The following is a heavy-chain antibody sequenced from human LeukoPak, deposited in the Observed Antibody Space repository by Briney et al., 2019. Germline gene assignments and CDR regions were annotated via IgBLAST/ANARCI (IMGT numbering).Heavy chain of an antibody. D-gene: IGHD3-10*01. V-gene: IGHV1-2*02. J-gene: IGHJ4*02. CDR2: INPNSGGT. Sequence: ASVKVSCKASGYTFTGYYMHWVRQAPGQGLEWMGWINPNSGGTNYAQKFQGRVTMTGETSISTAYMELSRLRSDDTAVYYCARTRGVTEFDYWGQGTLVTVSS. CDR3: ARTRGVTEFDY. CDR1: GYTFTGYY.